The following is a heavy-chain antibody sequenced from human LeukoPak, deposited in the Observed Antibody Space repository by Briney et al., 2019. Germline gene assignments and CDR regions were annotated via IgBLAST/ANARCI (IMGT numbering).Heavy chain of an antibody. CDR1: GYTFTGYY. CDR2: INPNSGGT. D-gene: IGHD4-11*01. V-gene: IGHV1-2*02. CDR3: ARDLEREVTTTRYYYYYMDV. Sequence: ASVKVSCKASGYTFTGYYMHWVRQAPGQGLEWMGWINPNSGGTNYAQKFQGRVAMTRDTSISTAYMELSRLRSDDTAVYYCARDLEREVTTTRYYYYYMDVWGKGTTVTVSS. J-gene: IGHJ6*03.